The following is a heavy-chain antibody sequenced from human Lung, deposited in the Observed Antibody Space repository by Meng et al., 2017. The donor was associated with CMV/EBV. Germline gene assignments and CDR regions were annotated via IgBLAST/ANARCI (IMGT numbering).Heavy chain of an antibody. CDR3: ARLVGVPAAIGWFDP. D-gene: IGHD2-2*01. V-gene: IGHV4-4*02. CDR2: ISHSERT. Sequence: LXXAVSGGSISSNNWWSWVRQSPGKGLEWIGEISHSERTNYNPSLQSRVTISVDKSKNQFSLNLSSMTAADTAVYYCARLVGVPAAIGWFDPWGQGTXVTVSS. CDR1: GGSISSNNW. J-gene: IGHJ5*02.